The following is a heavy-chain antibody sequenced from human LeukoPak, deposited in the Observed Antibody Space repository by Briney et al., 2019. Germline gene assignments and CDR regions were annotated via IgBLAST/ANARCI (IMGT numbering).Heavy chain of an antibody. V-gene: IGHV1-69*05. Sequence: GASVKVSCKASGGTFSSYAISWVRQAPGQGLEWMGGIIPIFGTANYAQKLQGRVTMTTDTSTSTAYMELRSLRSDNTAVYYCARDPGYGSGRNNYFDYWGQGTLVTVSS. D-gene: IGHD3-10*01. CDR1: GGTFSSYA. CDR3: ARDPGYGSGRNNYFDY. CDR2: IIPIFGTA. J-gene: IGHJ4*02.